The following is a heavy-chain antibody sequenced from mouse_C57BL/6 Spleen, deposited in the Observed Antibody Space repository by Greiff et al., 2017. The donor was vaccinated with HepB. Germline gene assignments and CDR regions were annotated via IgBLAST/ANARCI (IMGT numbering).Heavy chain of an antibody. CDR2: IDPSDSYT. J-gene: IGHJ3*01. Sequence: VQLQQSGAELVMPGASVKLSCKASGYTFTSYWMHWVKQRPGQGLEWIGEIDPSDSYTNYNQKFKGKSTLTVDKSSSTAYMQLSSLTSEDSAVYYCARPLYGSPFAYWGQRTLVTVSA. CDR1: GYTFTSYW. D-gene: IGHD1-1*01. V-gene: IGHV1-69*01. CDR3: ARPLYGSPFAY.